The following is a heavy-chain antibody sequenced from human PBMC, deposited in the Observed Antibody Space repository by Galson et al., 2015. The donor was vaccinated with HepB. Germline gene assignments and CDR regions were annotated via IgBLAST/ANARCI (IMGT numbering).Heavy chain of an antibody. CDR2: ISSSSSYT. D-gene: IGHD6-13*01. V-gene: IGHV3-11*06. J-gene: IGHJ6*02. CDR3: ARDLDQSSWYVPFGMDA. Sequence: SLRLSCAASGFTFSDYYMSWIRQAPGKGLEWVSYISSSSSYTNYADSVKGRFTISRGNAKNSLYLQMNSLRAEDTAVYYCARDLDQSSWYVPFGMDAWGQGTTVTVSS. CDR1: GFTFSDYY.